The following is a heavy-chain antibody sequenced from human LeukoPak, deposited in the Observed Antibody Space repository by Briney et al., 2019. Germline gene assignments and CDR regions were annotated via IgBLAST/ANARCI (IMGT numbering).Heavy chain of an antibody. J-gene: IGHJ4*02. CDR2: IYYSGST. CDR1: GGSISSYY. Sequence: SETLSLTCTVSGGSISSYYWSWIRQPPGKGLEWIGYIYYSGSTNYNPSLKSRVTISVDTSKNQFSLKLSSVTAADMAVYYCARRRRGLYFDYWGQGTLVTVSS. CDR3: ARRRRGLYFDY. V-gene: IGHV4-59*01.